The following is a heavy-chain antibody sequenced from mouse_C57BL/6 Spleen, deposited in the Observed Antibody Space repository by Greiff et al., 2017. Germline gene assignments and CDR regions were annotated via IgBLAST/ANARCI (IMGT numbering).Heavy chain of an antibody. CDR3: ARGDGSYVPYAMDY. CDR1: GYTFTSYG. J-gene: IGHJ4*01. Sequence: QVQLQQSGAELARPGASVKLSCKASGYTFTSYGISWVKQRTGQGLEWIGEIYPRSGNTYYNEKFKGKATLTADKSSSTAYMELRSLTSEDSAVDFCARGDGSYVPYAMDYWGQGTSVTVSS. D-gene: IGHD1-1*02. CDR2: IYPRSGNT. V-gene: IGHV1-81*01.